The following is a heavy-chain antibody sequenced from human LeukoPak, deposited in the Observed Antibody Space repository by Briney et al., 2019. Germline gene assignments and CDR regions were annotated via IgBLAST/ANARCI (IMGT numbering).Heavy chain of an antibody. J-gene: IGHJ6*03. V-gene: IGHV4-59*08. CDR1: DDSFSSHY. CDR2: ISYIGST. D-gene: IGHD3-22*01. Sequence: PSETLSLTCAVSDDSFSSHYWTWIRQPPGKGLEWIGYISYIGSTDYNPSLKSRVTISLGTSKNQFSLKLSSVTAADTAVYYCARSTYYYGISGYYYYYMDVWGQGTTVTVSS. CDR3: ARSTYYYGISGYYYYYMDV.